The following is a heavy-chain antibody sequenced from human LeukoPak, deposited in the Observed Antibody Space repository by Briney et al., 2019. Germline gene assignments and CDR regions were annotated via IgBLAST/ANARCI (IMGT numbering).Heavy chain of an antibody. D-gene: IGHD3-10*01. CDR2: ISSSRSTI. Sequence: GRSLRLSCAASGFTFSSYEMNWVRQAPGKGLEWVSYISSSRSTIYYADSVKGRFTISRDNAKNSLYVQMSSLRAEDTALYYCARSMVRGVDAQSFDYWGQGTLVTVSS. V-gene: IGHV3-48*03. J-gene: IGHJ4*02. CDR1: GFTFSSYE. CDR3: ARSMVRGVDAQSFDY.